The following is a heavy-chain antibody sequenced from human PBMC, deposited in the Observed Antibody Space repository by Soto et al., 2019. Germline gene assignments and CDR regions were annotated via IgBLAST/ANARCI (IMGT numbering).Heavy chain of an antibody. Sequence: GGSLRLSCAASGFTFSSYEMNWVRQAPGKGLEWVSYISSSGSTIYYADSVKGRFTISRDNAKNSLYLQMNSPRAEDTAVYYCARYYGSGSYLAGIDYWGQGTLVTVSS. CDR3: ARYYGSGSYLAGIDY. V-gene: IGHV3-48*03. D-gene: IGHD3-10*01. CDR1: GFTFSSYE. CDR2: ISSSGSTI. J-gene: IGHJ4*02.